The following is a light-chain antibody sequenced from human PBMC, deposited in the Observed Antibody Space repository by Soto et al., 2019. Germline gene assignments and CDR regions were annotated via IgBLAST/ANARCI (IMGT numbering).Light chain of an antibody. CDR1: SSDVGGYDR. V-gene: IGLV2-18*02. CDR3: SSYTTTSTMV. Sequence: QSALTQPPSVSGSPGQSVTISCTGTSSDVGGYDRVSWYQQPPGTAPKLMIYDVIIRPSGVPDRFSGSKSDNTASLTISGLQAEDEAHYYCSSYTTTSTMVFGGGTKLTVL. CDR2: DVI. J-gene: IGLJ2*01.